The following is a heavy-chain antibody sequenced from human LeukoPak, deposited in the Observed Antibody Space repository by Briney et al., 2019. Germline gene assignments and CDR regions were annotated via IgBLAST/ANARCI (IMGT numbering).Heavy chain of an antibody. V-gene: IGHV3-48*01. Sequence: GGSLRLSCAASGFTLSSYSMNWVRQAPGKGLEWVSYISSSSGIMDYADSVKGRFTISRDNSKNTLYLQMHSLRAEDTAVYYCAKGSLPAMVRGVYFDYWGQGTLVTVSS. J-gene: IGHJ4*02. CDR1: GFTLSSYS. CDR3: AKGSLPAMVRGVYFDY. D-gene: IGHD3-10*01. CDR2: ISSSSGIM.